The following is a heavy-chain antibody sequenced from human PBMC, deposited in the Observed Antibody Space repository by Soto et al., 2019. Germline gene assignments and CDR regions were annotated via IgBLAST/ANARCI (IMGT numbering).Heavy chain of an antibody. CDR2: IYYSGST. J-gene: IGHJ6*02. V-gene: IGHV4-30-4*01. CDR3: ARGMGLVYYDSSGFMDV. CDR1: GGSISSGDYY. Sequence: SETLSLTCTVSGGSISSGDYYWSWIRQPPGKGLEWSGYIYYSGSTYYNPSLKSRVTISVDTSKNQFSLKLSSVTAADTAVYYCARGMGLVYYDSSGFMDVWGPGTTVTVSS. D-gene: IGHD3-22*01.